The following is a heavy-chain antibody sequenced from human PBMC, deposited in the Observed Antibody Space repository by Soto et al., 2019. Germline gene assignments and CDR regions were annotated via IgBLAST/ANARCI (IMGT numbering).Heavy chain of an antibody. V-gene: IGHV3-23*01. CDR3: AKGPGVRGLIIGEFGY. D-gene: IGHD3-10*01. CDR1: GFTFSSYA. CDR2: ISGSGGST. Sequence: EVQLLESGGGLVQPGGSLRLSCAASGFTFSSYAMSWVRQAPGKGLEWVSAISGSGGSTYYADSVKGRFTISRDNSKNTLYLQMNSLRAEDTAVYYCAKGPGVRGLIIGEFGYWGQGTLVTVSS. J-gene: IGHJ4*02.